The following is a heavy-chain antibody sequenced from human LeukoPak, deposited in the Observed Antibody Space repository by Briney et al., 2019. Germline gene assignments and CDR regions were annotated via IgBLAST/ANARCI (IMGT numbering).Heavy chain of an antibody. J-gene: IGHJ3*02. CDR3: AKDDARFGEMSAFDI. CDR2: IRYDGSNK. CDR1: GFTFSSYG. V-gene: IGHV3-30*02. D-gene: IGHD3-10*01. Sequence: GGSLTLSCAAYGFTFSSYGMHWDRQAPGKGLEWGAFIRYDGSNKYYADSVKGRFTISRDNSKNTLYLQMNSLRAEDTAVYYCAKDDARFGEMSAFDIWGQGTMVTVSS.